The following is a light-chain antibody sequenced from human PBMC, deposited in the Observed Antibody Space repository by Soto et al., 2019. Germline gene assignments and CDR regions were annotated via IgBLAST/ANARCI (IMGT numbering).Light chain of an antibody. Sequence: EKEVTQSAATRFVSRGSMATLSCRAGQGVTTNFAWYQKKYGQSPRLLIYDVSHRATGVPARFSGTGSATDLTITISGLQHEDSAVYLCQQYNNWTFSFGQGTRLEIK. CDR1: QGVTTN. CDR3: QQYNNWTFS. V-gene: IGKV3-15*01. CDR2: DVS. J-gene: IGKJ5*01.